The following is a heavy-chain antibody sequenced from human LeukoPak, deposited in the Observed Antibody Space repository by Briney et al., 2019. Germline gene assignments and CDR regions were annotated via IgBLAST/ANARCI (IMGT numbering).Heavy chain of an antibody. J-gene: IGHJ4*02. V-gene: IGHV4-59*01. D-gene: IGHD3-22*01. CDR2: IYYSGST. CDR3: ARLWYYYDSSGYYGEFDY. Sequence: SETLSLTCTVSGGSISSYYWSWIRQPPRKGLEWIGYIYYSGSTNYNPSLKRRVTISVDTSKNQFSLKLSSVTAADTAVYYCARLWYYYDSSGYYGEFDYWGQGTLVTVSS. CDR1: GGSISSYY.